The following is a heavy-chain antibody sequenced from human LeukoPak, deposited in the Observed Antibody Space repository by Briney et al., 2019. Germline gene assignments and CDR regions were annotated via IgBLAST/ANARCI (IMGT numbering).Heavy chain of an antibody. Sequence: GASVKVSCKASGYTFTSYGISWVRQAPGQGLEWMGWISAYNGNTNYAQKLQGRVTMTTDTSTSTAYMELRSLRSDDTAVYYCARSPRGYSYGLRDYWGQGTLVTVSS. CDR3: ARSPRGYSYGLRDY. J-gene: IGHJ4*02. CDR1: GYTFTSYG. D-gene: IGHD5-18*01. V-gene: IGHV1-18*01. CDR2: ISAYNGNT.